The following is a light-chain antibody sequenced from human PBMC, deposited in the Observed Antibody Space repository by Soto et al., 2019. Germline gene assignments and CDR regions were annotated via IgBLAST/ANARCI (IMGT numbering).Light chain of an antibody. CDR2: DVS. CDR3: SSYTTSNTPLYV. J-gene: IGLJ1*01. CDR1: SSDVGGYNY. V-gene: IGLV2-14*01. Sequence: QSALTQPRSVSGSPGQSVTISCTGTSSDVGGYNYVSWYQQHPGKAPKLMIYDVSNRPSGVSNRFSGSQSGNTASLTISGLQAEDEANYYCSSYTTSNTPLYVFGTGTKVTVL.